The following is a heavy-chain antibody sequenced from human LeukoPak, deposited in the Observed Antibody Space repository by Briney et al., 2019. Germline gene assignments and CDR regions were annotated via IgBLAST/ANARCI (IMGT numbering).Heavy chain of an antibody. CDR2: IKQDGSVK. CDR1: GLTFSSHW. V-gene: IGHV3-7*05. CDR3: ARDWDY. Sequence: TGGSLRLSCEASGLTFSSHWMSWVRQAPGRGLEWVANIKQDGSVKNYVDSVKGRFTISRDNAKNSLFLQMNTLRVEDTAVYYCARDWDYWGQGTLVTVSS. J-gene: IGHJ4*02. D-gene: IGHD1-26*01.